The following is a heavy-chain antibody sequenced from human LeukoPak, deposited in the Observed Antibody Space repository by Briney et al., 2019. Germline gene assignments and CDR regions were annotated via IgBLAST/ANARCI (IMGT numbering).Heavy chain of an antibody. D-gene: IGHD5-18*01. Sequence: ASVKVSCKASGYTFTGYYMHWVRQAPGQGLEWMGWISAYNGNTKYAQNLQGRVTMTTDTSTSTAYMELRSLRSDDTAVYYCARVVTDVGRGYSYHTDYWGQGTLVTVSS. V-gene: IGHV1-18*04. CDR3: ARVVTDVGRGYSYHTDY. CDR1: GYTFTGYY. CDR2: ISAYNGNT. J-gene: IGHJ4*02.